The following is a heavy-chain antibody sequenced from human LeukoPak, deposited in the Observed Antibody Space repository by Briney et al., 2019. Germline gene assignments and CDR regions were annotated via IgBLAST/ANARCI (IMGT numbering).Heavy chain of an antibody. CDR1: GFTFSSYS. CDR2: ISSSSSYI. V-gene: IGHV3-21*01. CDR3: ARVENIVIVPAATDY. D-gene: IGHD2-2*01. J-gene: IGHJ4*02. Sequence: GGSLRLSCAASGFTFSSYSMNWVRQAPGKWLEWVSSISSSSSYIYYADSVKGRFTISRDNANNSLYLQMISVTAEDTAVYYCARVENIVIVPAATDYWGQGTLVTASS.